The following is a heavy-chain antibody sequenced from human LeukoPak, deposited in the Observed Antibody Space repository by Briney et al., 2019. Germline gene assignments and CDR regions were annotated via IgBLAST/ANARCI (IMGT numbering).Heavy chain of an antibody. J-gene: IGHJ6*03. CDR2: ISGSGGST. Sequence: GGSLRLPCAASGFTFSSYAMSWVRQAPGKGLEWVSAISGSGGSTYYADSVKGRFTISRDNSKNTLYLQMNSLRAEDTAVHYCAKDWYDFWSGYYPSHYYYYMDVWGKGTTVTVSS. CDR3: AKDWYDFWSGYYPSHYYYYMDV. D-gene: IGHD3-3*01. CDR1: GFTFSSYA. V-gene: IGHV3-23*01.